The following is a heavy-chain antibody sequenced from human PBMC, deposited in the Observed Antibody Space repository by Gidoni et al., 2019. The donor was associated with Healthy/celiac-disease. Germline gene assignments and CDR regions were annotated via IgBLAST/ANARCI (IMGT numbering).Heavy chain of an antibody. V-gene: IGHV4-59*01. CDR1: GGSISSYY. J-gene: IGHJ6*02. D-gene: IGHD6-6*01. CDR2: IYYSGST. Sequence: QVQLQESGPGLVTPSETLSLTCTVSGGSISSYYWSWIRQPPGKGLEWIGYIYYSGSTNHNPSLKSRVTISVDTSKNQFSLKLSSVTAADTAVYYCARVAAAARPPYYYYGMDVWGQGTTVTVSS. CDR3: ARVAAAARPPYYYYGMDV.